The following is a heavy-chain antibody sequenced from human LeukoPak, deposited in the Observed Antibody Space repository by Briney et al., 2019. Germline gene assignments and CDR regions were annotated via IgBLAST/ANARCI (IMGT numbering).Heavy chain of an antibody. V-gene: IGHV1-2*02. Sequence: ASVKVSCKASGYTFTGYYMHWVRQARGQGLEWMGWINPNSGGTNYAQKFQGRVTMTRDTSISTAYMELSRLRSDDTAVYYCARVNFAPGRGWFDPWGQGTLVTVSS. D-gene: IGHD3-9*01. CDR3: ARVNFAPGRGWFDP. J-gene: IGHJ5*02. CDR1: GYTFTGYY. CDR2: INPNSGGT.